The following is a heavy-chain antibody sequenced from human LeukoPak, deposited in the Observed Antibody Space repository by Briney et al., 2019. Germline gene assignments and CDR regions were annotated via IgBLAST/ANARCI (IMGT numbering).Heavy chain of an antibody. CDR1: GFTFSSYG. CDR3: AKRPIAVAGTGAFDI. V-gene: IGHV3-30*18. Sequence: GGPLRLSCAASGFTFSSYGMHWVRQAPGKGLEWVAVISFDGSNKYYADSVQGRFTISKDNSKNTLYLQMNSLRAEDTAVYYCAKRPIAVAGTGAFDIWGQGTMVTVSS. CDR2: ISFDGSNK. J-gene: IGHJ3*02. D-gene: IGHD6-19*01.